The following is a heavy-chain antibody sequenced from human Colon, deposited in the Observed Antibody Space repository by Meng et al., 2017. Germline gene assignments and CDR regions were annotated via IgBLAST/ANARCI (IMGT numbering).Heavy chain of an antibody. CDR3: AKTELGAGGGGYFDL. V-gene: IGHV4-59*11. CDR1: DTSISTHY. J-gene: IGHJ2*01. Sequence: QLPLRASVPGLVQPSWTPSLTCTVSDTSISTHYWNWIRQPPGKGLEWIGFVHYSGSTNYNPSLKTRIIISVDTSKNQFSLRLNFVTAADTAVYYCAKTELGAGGGGYFDLWGRGTLVTVSS. CDR2: VHYSGST. D-gene: IGHD4-23*01.